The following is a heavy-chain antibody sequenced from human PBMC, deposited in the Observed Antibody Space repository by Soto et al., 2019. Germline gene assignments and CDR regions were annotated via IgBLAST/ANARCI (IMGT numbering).Heavy chain of an antibody. J-gene: IGHJ3*02. Sequence: ASVKVSSEATGCTLTGYYMHWLRHAPGQGLEWMGWINPNSGGTNYAQKFQGRVTMTRDTSISTAYMELSRLRSDDTAVYYCARDHVGFYGDYTFDIWGQGTMSTV. CDR2: INPNSGGT. D-gene: IGHD4-17*01. V-gene: IGHV1-2*02. CDR3: ARDHVGFYGDYTFDI. CDR1: GCTLTGYY.